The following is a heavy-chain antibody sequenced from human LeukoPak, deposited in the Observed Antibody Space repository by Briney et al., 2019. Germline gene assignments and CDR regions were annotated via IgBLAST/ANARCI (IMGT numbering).Heavy chain of an antibody. CDR1: GGSFSGYY. CDR3: ASPAYSSGWYRPAQYFQH. Sequence: SETLSLTCAVYGGSFSGYYWSWIRQPPGKGLEWIGEINHSGSTNYNPSLKSRVTISVDTSTNQFSLKLSSVTAADTAVYYCASPAYSSGWYRPAQYFQHWGQGTLVTVSS. D-gene: IGHD6-19*01. J-gene: IGHJ1*01. V-gene: IGHV4-34*01. CDR2: INHSGST.